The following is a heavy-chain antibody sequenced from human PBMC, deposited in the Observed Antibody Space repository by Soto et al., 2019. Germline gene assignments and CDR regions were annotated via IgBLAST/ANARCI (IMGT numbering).Heavy chain of an antibody. D-gene: IGHD6-6*01. J-gene: IGHJ6*02. V-gene: IGHV4-34*01. CDR1: GGSFSGYY. CDR2: INHSGST. CDR3: ARARSIAARPRAYYYGMDV. Sequence: KASETLSLTCAVYGGSFSGYYWSWIRQPPGKGLEWIGEINHSGSTNYNPSLKSRVTISVDTSKNQFSLKLSSVTAADTAVYYCARARSIAARPRAYYYGMDVWGQGTTVTVSS.